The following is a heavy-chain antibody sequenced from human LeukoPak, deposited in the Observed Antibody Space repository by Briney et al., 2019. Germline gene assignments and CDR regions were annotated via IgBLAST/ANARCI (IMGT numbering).Heavy chain of an antibody. CDR3: ARVSYYYDSSVGY. CDR1: GYTFTSYG. CDR2: ISAYNGNT. Sequence: ASVKVSCKASGYTFTSYGISWVRRAPGQGLEWMGWISAYNGNTNYAQKLQGRVTMTTDTSTSTAYMELSRLRSDDTAVYYCARVSYYYDSSVGYWGQGTLVTASS. V-gene: IGHV1-18*01. J-gene: IGHJ4*02. D-gene: IGHD3-22*01.